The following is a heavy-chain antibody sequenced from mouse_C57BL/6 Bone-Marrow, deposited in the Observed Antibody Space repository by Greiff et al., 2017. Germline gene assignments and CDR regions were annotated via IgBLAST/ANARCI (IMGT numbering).Heavy chain of an antibody. D-gene: IGHD2-4*01. CDR1: GFSLTSYG. J-gene: IGHJ4*01. CDR3: AKDEYDEGYYSMDY. CDR2: IWGGGSA. V-gene: IGHV2-9*01. Sequence: VKLVESGPGLVAPSQSLSITCTVSGFSLTSYGVDWVRQPPGKGLEWLGVIWGGGSANYNSALMSRLSISKDNSKIQVFLKMNSMRTDDTAMDYCAKDEYDEGYYSMDYWGQGTSVTVSS.